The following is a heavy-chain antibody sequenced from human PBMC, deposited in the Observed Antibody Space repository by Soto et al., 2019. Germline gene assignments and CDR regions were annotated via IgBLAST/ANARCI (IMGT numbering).Heavy chain of an antibody. J-gene: IGHJ4*02. CDR3: ARALTYYYDSSGYRTSCDY. CDR1: GYTFTSYG. Sequence: QVQLVQSGAEVKKPGASVKVSCKASGYTFTSYGISWVRQAPGQGLEWMGWISAYNGNTNYAQKLQGRVTMTTDTSTSTAYMELRSLRSDDTAVYYCARALTYYYDSSGYRTSCDYWGPGALVAVSS. CDR2: ISAYNGNT. D-gene: IGHD3-22*01. V-gene: IGHV1-18*01.